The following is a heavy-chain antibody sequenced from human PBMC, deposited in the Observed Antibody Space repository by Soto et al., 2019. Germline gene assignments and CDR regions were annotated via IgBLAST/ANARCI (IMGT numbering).Heavy chain of an antibody. D-gene: IGHD2-2*01. CDR3: AHRRLPEYQLVY. CDR2: IYWDDDK. CDR1: GFSLSTSGVG. V-gene: IGHV2-5*02. Sequence: QITLKESGPTLVKPTQTLTLTYTFSGFSLSTSGVGVGWIRQPPGKALEWLALIYWDDDKRYSPSLKSRLTITKDTSKNQVVLTMTNMDPVDTATYYCAHRRLPEYQLVYWGQGTLVTVSS. J-gene: IGHJ4*02.